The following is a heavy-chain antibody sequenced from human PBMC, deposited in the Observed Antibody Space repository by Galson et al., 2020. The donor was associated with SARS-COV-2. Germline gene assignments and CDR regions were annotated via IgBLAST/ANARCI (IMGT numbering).Heavy chain of an antibody. D-gene: IGHD2-2*01. Sequence: GGSLRLSCAASGFTFTTYSMNWVRQAPGKGLEWVSSISSSSNYIYYADSVKGRFTISRDNAKNSLYLQMNSLRAEDTAVYYCARCSNITCYQKGTFDPWGQGTLVTVSS. CDR3: ARCSNITCYQKGTFDP. CDR1: GFTFTTYS. CDR2: ISSSSNYI. J-gene: IGHJ5*02. V-gene: IGHV3-21*01.